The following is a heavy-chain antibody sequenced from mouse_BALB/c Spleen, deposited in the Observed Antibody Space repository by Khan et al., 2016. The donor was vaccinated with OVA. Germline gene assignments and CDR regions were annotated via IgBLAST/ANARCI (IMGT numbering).Heavy chain of an antibody. V-gene: IGHV9-3-1*01. CDR1: GYTFTNYG. CDR2: INTYTGEP. D-gene: IGHD2-1*01. Sequence: QIQLVQSGPELKKPGETVKISCTASGYTFTNYGMNWVKQAPGKGLKWMGWINTYTGEPTYAADFKGRFAFSLDTSASTAYLQINNLTNEDTATYFCARSNGNDWFACWGQGTLVAVSA. J-gene: IGHJ3*01. CDR3: ARSNGNDWFAC.